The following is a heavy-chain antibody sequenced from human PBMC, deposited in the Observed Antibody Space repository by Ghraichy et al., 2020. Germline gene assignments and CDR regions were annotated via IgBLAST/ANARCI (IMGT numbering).Heavy chain of an antibody. CDR2: IIPIFGTA. CDR3: ARSRGQAVDYYYYMDV. CDR1: GGTFSSYA. Sequence: SVKVSCKASGGTFSSYAISWVRQAPGQGLEWMGGIIPIFGTANYAQKFQGRVTITADKSTSTAYMELSSLRSEDTAVYYCARSRGQAVDYYYYMDVWGKGTTVTVSS. V-gene: IGHV1-69*06. D-gene: IGHD6-25*01. J-gene: IGHJ6*03.